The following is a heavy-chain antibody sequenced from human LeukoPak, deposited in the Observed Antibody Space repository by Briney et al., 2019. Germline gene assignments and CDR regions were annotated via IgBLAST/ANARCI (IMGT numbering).Heavy chain of an antibody. CDR2: IYSGGRT. CDR1: GFTFSNAW. J-gene: IGHJ3*02. Sequence: PGGSLRLSCAASGFTFSNAWMSWVRQAPGKGLEWVSVIYSGGRTYYADSVKGRFSISRDNSKNTLYLQMNSLRVEDTAVYYCAREGREVGVYGDYRNGAFDIWGQGTMVTVSS. CDR3: AREGREVGVYGDYRNGAFDI. D-gene: IGHD4-17*01. V-gene: IGHV3-53*01.